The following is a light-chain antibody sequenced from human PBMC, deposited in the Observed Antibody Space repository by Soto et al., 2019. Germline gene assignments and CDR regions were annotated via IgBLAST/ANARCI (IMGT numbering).Light chain of an antibody. CDR1: PSVRSTY. Sequence: IVLTQSPGTLSLSPGERATLSCRASPSVRSTYLAWYQHKPGQAPRILIYDVSTRATDIPDRFSGSGSGTDFTLTISRLEPEDFAVYYCQQYGNLPTFGQGTRPEI. CDR2: DVS. V-gene: IGKV3-20*01. CDR3: QQYGNLPT. J-gene: IGKJ5*01.